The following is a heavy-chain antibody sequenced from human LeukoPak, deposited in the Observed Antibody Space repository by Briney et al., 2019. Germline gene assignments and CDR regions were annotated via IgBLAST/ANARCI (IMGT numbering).Heavy chain of an antibody. CDR1: GGSISSGGYY. Sequence: SETLSLTCTVSGGSISSGGYYWSWIRQPPGKGLEWIGYIYHSGSTYYNPSLKSRVTISVDRSKNQFSLKLSSVTAADTAVYYCARDGGWLQFELQYWGQGAQITVSS. CDR3: ARDGGWLQFELQY. V-gene: IGHV4-30-2*01. CDR2: IYHSGST. J-gene: IGHJ4*02. D-gene: IGHD5-24*01.